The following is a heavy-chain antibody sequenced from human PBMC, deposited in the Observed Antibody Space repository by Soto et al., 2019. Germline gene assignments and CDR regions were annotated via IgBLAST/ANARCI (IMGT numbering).Heavy chain of an antibody. V-gene: IGHV1-69*08. CDR2: IIPLLDVT. Sequence: QVQLVQSGAEVKKPGSSVKVSCKASGVTFSTYTINWVRQAPGQGLEWMGRIIPLLDVTNNAQRFQGRVTITADKSPSTVYMELTSLTSQDTAVYYCARDSGTVGYDDSWGQGTLVTVSS. CDR3: ARDSGTVGYDDS. J-gene: IGHJ4*02. CDR1: GVTFSTYT. D-gene: IGHD3-10*01.